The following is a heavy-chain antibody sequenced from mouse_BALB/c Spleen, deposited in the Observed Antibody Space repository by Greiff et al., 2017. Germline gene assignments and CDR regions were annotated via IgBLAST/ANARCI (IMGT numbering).Heavy chain of an antibody. J-gene: IGHJ2*01. CDR1: GYAFSSYW. Sequence: QVQLQQSGAELVRPGSSVKISCKASGYAFSSYWMNWVKQRPVQGLEWIGQIYPGDGDTNYNGKFKGKATLTADKSSSTAYMQLSSLTSEDSAVYFCARGLTTVRSSDYWGQGTTLTVSS. CDR3: ARGLTTVRSSDY. CDR2: IYPGDGDT. V-gene: IGHV1-80*01. D-gene: IGHD1-1*01.